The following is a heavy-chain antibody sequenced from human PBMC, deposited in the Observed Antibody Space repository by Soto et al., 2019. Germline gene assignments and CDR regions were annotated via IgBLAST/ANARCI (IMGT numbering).Heavy chain of an antibody. CDR2: IYYSGST. CDR3: ARVGYSSGHDAFDI. D-gene: IGHD6-25*01. CDR1: VGSISSSSYY. Sequence: KTSETLSLTCTFSVGSISSSSYYCGWIRQPPGKGLEWIGSIYYSGSTYYNPSLKSRVTISVDTSKNQFSLKLSSVTAADTAVYYCARVGYSSGHDAFDIWGQGTMVSVSS. J-gene: IGHJ3*02. V-gene: IGHV4-39*01.